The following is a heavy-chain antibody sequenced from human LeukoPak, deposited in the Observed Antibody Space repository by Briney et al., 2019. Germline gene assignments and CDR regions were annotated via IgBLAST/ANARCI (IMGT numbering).Heavy chain of an antibody. V-gene: IGHV4-34*01. J-gene: IGHJ4*02. D-gene: IGHD3-16*02. CDR1: GGSFSGYY. CDR2: INHSGST. CDR3: ARGRAYDYVWGSYRSISIFDY. Sequence: SETLSVTCAVYGGSFSGYYWSWIRQPPGKGLEWIGEINHSGSTNYNPSLKSRVTISVDTSKNQFSLKLDSVTAAESAVYYCARGRAYDYVWGSYRSISIFDYWGQGTLVTVSS.